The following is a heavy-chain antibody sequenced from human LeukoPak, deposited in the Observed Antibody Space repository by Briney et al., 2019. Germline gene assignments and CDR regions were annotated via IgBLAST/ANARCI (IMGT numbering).Heavy chain of an antibody. CDR2: IGGSGGNT. J-gene: IGHJ4*02. V-gene: IGHV3-23*01. Sequence: GGSLRLSCAASGFTFSRNGMTWVRQAPGKGLEWVSAIGGSGGNTYYADSVKGRFTISRDNSKSTLYLQMNSLRAEDTAVYYCAKDRRAGSYDYWGQGTLVTVSS. CDR1: GFTFSRNG. D-gene: IGHD3-10*01. CDR3: AKDRRAGSYDY.